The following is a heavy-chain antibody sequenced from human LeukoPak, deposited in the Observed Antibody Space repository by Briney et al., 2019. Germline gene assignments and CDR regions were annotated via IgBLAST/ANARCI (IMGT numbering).Heavy chain of an antibody. CDR3: ASLSSSWYYVDYYYYYMDV. CDR2: MNHSGST. J-gene: IGHJ6*03. D-gene: IGHD6-13*01. Sequence: PSETLSLTCAFDVWSFSGYYWSWLRQPPGKGLEGIGEMNHSGSTNYNPSLKSRVTISVDTSKNQFSLKLSSVAAADTAVYYCASLSSSWYYVDYYYYYMDVWGKGTTVTVSS. V-gene: IGHV4-34*01. CDR1: VWSFSGYY.